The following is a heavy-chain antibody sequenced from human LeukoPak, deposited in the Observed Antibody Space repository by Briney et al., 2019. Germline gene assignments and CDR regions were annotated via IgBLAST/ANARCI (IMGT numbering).Heavy chain of an antibody. J-gene: IGHJ4*02. CDR3: AKGRPGYSSSWYLERFDY. Sequence: HPGGSLRLSCAASGFTFSSYGMHWVRQAPGKGLEWVAVIWYDGSNKYYADSVKGRFTISRDNSKNTLYLQMNSPRAEDTAVYYCAKGRPGYSSSWYLERFDYWGQGTLVTVSS. CDR2: IWYDGSNK. D-gene: IGHD6-13*01. V-gene: IGHV3-33*06. CDR1: GFTFSSYG.